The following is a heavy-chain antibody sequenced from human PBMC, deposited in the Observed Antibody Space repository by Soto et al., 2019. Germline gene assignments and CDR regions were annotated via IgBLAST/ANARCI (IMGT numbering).Heavy chain of an antibody. J-gene: IGHJ5*02. CDR2: IYYGGST. V-gene: IGHV4-31*03. Sequence: SETLSLTCTFSGGSISSGGYYWSWIRQHPGKGLEWIGYIYYGGSTYYNPSLKSRVTISVDTSKNQFSLKLSSVTAADTAVYYCAREMVRGVIKWFDPWGQGTLVTVSS. D-gene: IGHD3-10*01. CDR1: GGSISSGGYY. CDR3: AREMVRGVIKWFDP.